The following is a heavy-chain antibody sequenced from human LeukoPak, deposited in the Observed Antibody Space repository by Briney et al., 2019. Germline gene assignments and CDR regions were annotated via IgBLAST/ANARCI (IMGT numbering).Heavy chain of an antibody. J-gene: IGHJ5*01. V-gene: IGHV3-74*01. CDR1: GFIFSSYW. CDR2: IKNDGSST. D-gene: IGHD5-18*01. Sequence: PGGSLRLSCAASGFIFSSYWMHWVRQAPGKGLVWVSRIKNDGSSTTYADSVKGRFTISRDNAKNTLYLQMNRLRAEDTAVYYCARGRYSSGYVADSWGQGTLVTVSS. CDR3: ARGRYSSGYVADS.